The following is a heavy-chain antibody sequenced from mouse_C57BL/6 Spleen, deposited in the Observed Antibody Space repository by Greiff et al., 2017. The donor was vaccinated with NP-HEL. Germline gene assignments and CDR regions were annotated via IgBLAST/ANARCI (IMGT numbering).Heavy chain of an antibody. CDR3: ARIYYDYDEDDY. D-gene: IGHD2-4*01. Sequence: VQLQQPGAELVKPGASVKLSCKASGYTFTSYWMHWVKQRPGQGLEWIGMIHPNSGSTNYNEKFKSKATLTVDKSSSTAYMQLSSLTSEDSAVYYCARIYYDYDEDDYWGQGTTLTVSS. CDR2: IHPNSGST. J-gene: IGHJ2*01. CDR1: GYTFTSYW. V-gene: IGHV1-64*01.